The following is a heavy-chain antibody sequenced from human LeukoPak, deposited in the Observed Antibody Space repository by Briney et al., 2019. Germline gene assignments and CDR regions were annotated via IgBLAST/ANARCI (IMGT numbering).Heavy chain of an antibody. CDR2: IYSSGIT. V-gene: IGHV4-61*02. J-gene: IGHJ4*02. Sequence: SETLSLTCTVSGGSISSGGYYWNWIRQPAGKGLEWIGRIYSSGITNYNPSLKSRVTMSVDTSKNQFSLKLSSVTAADTAVYYCASETRITIFRVSYYFDSWGQGTLVTVSS. CDR1: GGSISSGGYY. D-gene: IGHD3-10*01. CDR3: ASETRITIFRVSYYFDS.